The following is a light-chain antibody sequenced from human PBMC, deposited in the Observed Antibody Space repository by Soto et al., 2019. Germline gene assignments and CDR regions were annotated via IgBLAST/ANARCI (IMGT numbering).Light chain of an antibody. CDR2: GAS. CDR3: QQYYNWPYT. J-gene: IGKJ2*01. CDR1: QSVSNN. Sequence: EIVMTHSPATLSVSPGERATLSCRASQSVSNNLAWYQQKPGQAPRLRIYGASTRSTAIPARFSGRGSGTEFTLTISSLQSEDFAVYFCQQYYNWPYTFGQGTKLEIK. V-gene: IGKV3-15*01.